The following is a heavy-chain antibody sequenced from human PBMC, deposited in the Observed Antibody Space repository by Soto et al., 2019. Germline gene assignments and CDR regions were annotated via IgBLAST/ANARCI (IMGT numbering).Heavy chain of an antibody. V-gene: IGHV3-30*18. CDR2: IYYDGSTK. CDR1: GFTFSSYG. CDR3: AKYGKDGSGFASFYRSYFDY. Sequence: QVQLVESGGGLVQPGRSLRLSCAASGFTFSSYGMNWVRQAPGKGLEWVSVIYYDGSTKYYADSVKGRFTISRDNSENALYLQMNRLRAEETAVYYGAKYGKDGSGFASFYRSYFDYWGQGTLVTVSS. D-gene: IGHD6-19*01. J-gene: IGHJ4*02.